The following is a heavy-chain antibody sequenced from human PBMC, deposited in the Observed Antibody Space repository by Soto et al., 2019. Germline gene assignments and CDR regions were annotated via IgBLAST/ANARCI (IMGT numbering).Heavy chain of an antibody. CDR1: GYSLSDLS. J-gene: IGHJ6*02. CDR2: LDAEDGET. Sequence: ASVKVSCKVSGYSLSDLSIHWVRQAPGKGLEWMGGLDAEDGETIYAQKLQGRGTMTRDTSISTAYMELSRLRSDDTAVYYCARDRSYQLLYTPYYYYYYGMDVWGQGTTVTVSS. D-gene: IGHD2-2*02. CDR3: ARDRSYQLLYTPYYYYYYGMDV. V-gene: IGHV1-24*01.